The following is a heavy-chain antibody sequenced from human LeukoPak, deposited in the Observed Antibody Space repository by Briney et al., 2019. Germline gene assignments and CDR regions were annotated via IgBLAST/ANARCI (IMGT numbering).Heavy chain of an antibody. CDR3: ARERASYGSAIDY. CDR1: GVSISSGDHY. V-gene: IGHV4-30-4*08. Sequence: PSQTLSLTCTVSGVSISSGDHYWRWIRQPPGKGLEWIGYIYYSGSTYYNPSLKSRIAISVDTSKNQFSLKLSSVTAADTAVYYCARERASYGSAIDYWGQGTLVTVSS. CDR2: IYYSGST. D-gene: IGHD3-10*01. J-gene: IGHJ4*02.